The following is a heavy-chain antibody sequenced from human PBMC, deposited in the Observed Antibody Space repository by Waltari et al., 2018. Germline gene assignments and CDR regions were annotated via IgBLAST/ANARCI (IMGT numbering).Heavy chain of an antibody. J-gene: IGHJ4*02. CDR1: GFQFSRFD. Sequence: EMQLLESGGGLVPPGGSLRLSCAASGFQFSRFDMNWVRQAPGKGLEWVSIINDRGDITNTADSLKGRFTVSRDNSRDTLYLHMNNLTAEDTAVYYCATRNYLDSWGRGALVTVSS. V-gene: IGHV3-23*01. CDR3: ATRNYLDS. CDR2: INDRGDIT.